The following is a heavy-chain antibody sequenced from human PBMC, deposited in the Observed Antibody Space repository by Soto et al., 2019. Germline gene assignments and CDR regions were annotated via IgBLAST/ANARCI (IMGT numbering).Heavy chain of an antibody. J-gene: IGHJ4*02. D-gene: IGHD6-13*01. CDR3: AREGPGNSIWYVDF. Sequence: QVQLVESGGGLVKPGGSLRLSCVASGFTFSEYYMSWIRQAPGTGLEWLSYISSSSTYTSYADSVKGRFIISRDNAKNSVHLQMNRLRVEDTAVYYCAREGPGNSIWYVDFWGQGTLVTVSS. CDR1: GFTFSEYY. V-gene: IGHV3-11*05. CDR2: ISSSSTYT.